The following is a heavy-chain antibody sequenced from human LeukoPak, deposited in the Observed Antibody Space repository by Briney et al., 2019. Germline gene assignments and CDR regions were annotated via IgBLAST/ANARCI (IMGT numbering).Heavy chain of an antibody. J-gene: IGHJ3*02. V-gene: IGHV1-8*02. Sequence: GASVKVSCKASGGTFSSYAINWVRQATGQGLEWMGWMDPKSGDTGYEQKFRGRFTMTRDTSISTAYMELSSLRTDDTAVYYCASGGGAVRRGGDGFDIWGQGTMVTVSS. CDR1: GGTFSSYA. D-gene: IGHD6-6*01. CDR3: ASGGGAVRRGGDGFDI. CDR2: MDPKSGDT.